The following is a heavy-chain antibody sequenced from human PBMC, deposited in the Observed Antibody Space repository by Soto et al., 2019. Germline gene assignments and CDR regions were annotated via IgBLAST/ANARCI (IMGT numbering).Heavy chain of an antibody. CDR1: GFTFSNYW. Sequence: HPGGSLRLSCAASGFTFSNYWMHWVRQTPGKGLMWVSRINPDASSVAYADSVTGRFTIFRDNAKNTLFLQIDGLRDDDTGVYYCGRAFAGYGSVDYWGQGTLVTVSS. D-gene: IGHD5-12*01. J-gene: IGHJ4*02. CDR2: INPDASSV. V-gene: IGHV3-74*01. CDR3: GRAFAGYGSVDY.